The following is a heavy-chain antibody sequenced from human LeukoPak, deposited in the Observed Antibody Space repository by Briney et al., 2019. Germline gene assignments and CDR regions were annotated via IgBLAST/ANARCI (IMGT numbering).Heavy chain of an antibody. Sequence: GASVRVSCKASGYTFTSYGIRWVRQAPGQGLEWMGWISAYNGNTNYAQKLQGRVTMTTDTSTSTAYMELRSLRSDDTAVYYCARDRATTVTTWAEIDYWGQGTLVTVSS. CDR1: GYTFTSYG. CDR2: ISAYNGNT. CDR3: ARDRATTVTTWAEIDY. V-gene: IGHV1-18*01. D-gene: IGHD4-17*01. J-gene: IGHJ4*02.